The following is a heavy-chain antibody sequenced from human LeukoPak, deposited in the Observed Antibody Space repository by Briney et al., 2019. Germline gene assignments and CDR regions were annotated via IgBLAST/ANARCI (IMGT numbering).Heavy chain of an antibody. CDR2: IYYSGST. CDR1: GGSISSSSYY. Sequence: SETLSLTCTVSGGSISSSSYYWGWIRQPPGKGLEWIGSIYYSGSTYYNPSLKSRVTISADTSKNQFSLTLSSVTAADTAVYYCARDDYGIDAFDIWGQGTMVTVSS. CDR3: ARDDYGIDAFDI. D-gene: IGHD4-17*01. J-gene: IGHJ3*02. V-gene: IGHV4-39*07.